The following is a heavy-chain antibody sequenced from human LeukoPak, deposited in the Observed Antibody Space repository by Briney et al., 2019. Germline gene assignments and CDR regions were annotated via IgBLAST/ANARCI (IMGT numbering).Heavy chain of an antibody. V-gene: IGHV3-7*01. CDR1: GFTFSSYW. Sequence: GGSLRLSCAASGFTFSSYWMSWVRQAPGKGVEWVANIKQDGSEKYYVDSVKGRFTISRDNAKNSLYLQMNSLRAEDTAVYYCARDTGERSSEVSWFDPWGQGTLVTVSS. CDR3: ARDTGERSSEVSWFDP. D-gene: IGHD3-10*01. J-gene: IGHJ5*02. CDR2: IKQDGSEK.